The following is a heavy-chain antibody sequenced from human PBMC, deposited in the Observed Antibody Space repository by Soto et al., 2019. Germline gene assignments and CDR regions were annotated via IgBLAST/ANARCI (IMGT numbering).Heavy chain of an antibody. D-gene: IGHD5-12*01. V-gene: IGHV6-1*01. CDR2: IYYKSRWYN. CDR1: GYTVSTNTAA. CDR3: ARDWGYDPDPTYYYGMDV. J-gene: IGHJ6*02. Sequence: SHTLSLPCAISGYTVSTNTAAWNLIRQSPSRGLEWLGRIYYKSRWYNDYSESLKSRIAIIPDTSRNQFSLQLNSVIPEDTAVYYCARDWGYDPDPTYYYGMDVWGQGTKVTVSS.